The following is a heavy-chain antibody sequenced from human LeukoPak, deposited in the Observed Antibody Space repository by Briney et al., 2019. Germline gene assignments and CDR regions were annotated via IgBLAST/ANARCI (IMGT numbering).Heavy chain of an antibody. CDR1: GFTFSSYA. J-gene: IGHJ4*02. D-gene: IGHD2-2*01. Sequence: PGGSLRLSCAAYGFTFSSYAMSWVRQAPGKGLEGFLAISGRGGSTYYADSVKGRCTISRDNSKNTLYLQMNSLRAEDTAVYYCSKDRRDVVVPAAADYWGQGTLVTVSS. CDR2: ISGRGGST. V-gene: IGHV3-23*01. CDR3: SKDRRDVVVPAAADY.